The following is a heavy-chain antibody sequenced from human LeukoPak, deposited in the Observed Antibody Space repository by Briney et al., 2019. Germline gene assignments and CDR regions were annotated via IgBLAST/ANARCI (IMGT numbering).Heavy chain of an antibody. CDR2: ISSSSSYI. V-gene: IGHV3-21*01. J-gene: IGHJ4*02. CDR1: GFTFSSYS. D-gene: IGHD5-18*01. CDR3: ARDLAMAGTIDY. Sequence: GSLRLSCAASGFTFSSYSMNWVRQAPGKGLEWVSSISSSSSYIYYADSVKGRFTISRDNAKNSLYLQMNSLRAEDTAVYYCARDLAMAGTIDYWGQGTLVTVSS.